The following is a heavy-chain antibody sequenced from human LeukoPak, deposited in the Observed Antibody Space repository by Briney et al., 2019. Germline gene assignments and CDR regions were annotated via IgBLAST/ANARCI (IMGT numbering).Heavy chain of an antibody. CDR3: AKDRGVGGDSREPLGYYFDY. V-gene: IGHV3-9*01. CDR1: GFTFDDYA. D-gene: IGHD3-22*01. CDR2: ISWNSGSI. J-gene: IGHJ4*02. Sequence: PGGSLRLSCAASGFTFDDYAMHWVRQAPGKGLERVSGISWNSGSIGYADSVKGRFTISRDNAKNSLYLQMNSLRAEDTALYYCAKDRGVGGDSREPLGYYFDYWGQGTLVTVSS.